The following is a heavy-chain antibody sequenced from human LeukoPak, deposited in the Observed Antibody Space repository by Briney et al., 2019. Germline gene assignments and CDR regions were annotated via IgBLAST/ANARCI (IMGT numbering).Heavy chain of an antibody. D-gene: IGHD4-17*01. V-gene: IGHV3-15*01. CDR2: IKSKTDGGTT. J-gene: IGHJ4*02. Sequence: GGSLRLSCAASGFTFSNAWMSWVRQAPGKGLEWVGRIKSKTDGGTTDYAAPVKGRFTISRDDSKNTLYLQMSSLRAEDTAVYYCARDYGDYLDYWGQGTLVTVSS. CDR1: GFTFSNAW. CDR3: ARDYGDYLDY.